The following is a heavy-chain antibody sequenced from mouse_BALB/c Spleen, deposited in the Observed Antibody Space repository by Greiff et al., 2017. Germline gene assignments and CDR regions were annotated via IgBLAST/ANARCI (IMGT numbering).Heavy chain of an antibody. CDR1: GDSITSGY. Sequence: EVQRVESGPSLVKPSQTLSLTCSVTGDSITSGYWNWIRKFPGNKLEYMGYISYSGSTYYNPSLKSRISITRDTSKNQYYLQLNSVTTEDTATYYCARRSYYRYPYYAMDYWGQGTSVTVSS. CDR3: ARRSYYRYPYYAMDY. CDR2: ISYSGST. D-gene: IGHD2-14*01. J-gene: IGHJ4*01. V-gene: IGHV3-8*02.